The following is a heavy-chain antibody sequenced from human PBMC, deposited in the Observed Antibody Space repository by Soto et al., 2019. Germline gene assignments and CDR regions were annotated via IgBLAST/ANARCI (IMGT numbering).Heavy chain of an antibody. V-gene: IGHV1-2*02. CDR1: GYTFTDYF. D-gene: IGHD2-21*01. CDR3: SRLMHYSHSGGSSHSGFDM. J-gene: IGHJ3*02. CDR2: INPYSGGA. Sequence: ASVKVSCKASGYTFTDYFIHWVRQAPGQGLDWLGLINPYSGGADLSQKFQGRVTMTRDTSISTAYMELSSLRSDDTAVFFFSRLMHYSHSGGSSHSGFDMWGQGTLVTVSS.